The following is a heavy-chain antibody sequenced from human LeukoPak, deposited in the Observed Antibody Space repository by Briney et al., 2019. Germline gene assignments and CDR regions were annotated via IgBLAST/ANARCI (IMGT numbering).Heavy chain of an antibody. Sequence: SVKVSCKASGGTLTSYATSWERQAPGQGLEWMGRIIPIFGTLKYAQKFQGRVTITTDESTSTVYMELSSLRSEDTAVYYCARSNFVYGDYVQYWYFDLWGRGTLVTVSS. D-gene: IGHD4-17*01. V-gene: IGHV1-69*05. CDR3: ARSNFVYGDYVQYWYFDL. J-gene: IGHJ2*01. CDR1: GGTLTSYA. CDR2: IIPIFGTL.